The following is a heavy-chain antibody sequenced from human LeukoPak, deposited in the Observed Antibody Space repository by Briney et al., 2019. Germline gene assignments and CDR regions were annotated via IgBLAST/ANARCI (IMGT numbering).Heavy chain of an antibody. Sequence: SVKVSCKASGGTFSSYAISWVRQAPGQGLEWVGGIIPIFGTANYAQKFQGRVTITADESTSTAYMELSSLRSEDTAVYYCARDPRWAYGDYPRGFDYWGQGTLVTVSS. CDR3: ARDPRWAYGDYPRGFDY. CDR1: GGTFSSYA. D-gene: IGHD4-17*01. CDR2: IIPIFGTA. V-gene: IGHV1-69*13. J-gene: IGHJ4*02.